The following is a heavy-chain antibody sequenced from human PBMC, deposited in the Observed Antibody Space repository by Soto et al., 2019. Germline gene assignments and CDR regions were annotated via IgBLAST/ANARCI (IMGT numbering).Heavy chain of an antibody. Sequence: PSETLSVTCAVSGGSISSSNLWSWVRHPPGKGLEWIGEIYHSGSTNYNPSLKSRVTISADKSKNQFSLKLSSVTAADTAVYYCACSRFDYAVTPPQDYWGQGTLVTVSS. V-gene: IGHV4-4*02. CDR1: GGSISSSNL. J-gene: IGHJ4*02. CDR2: IYHSGST. CDR3: ACSRFDYAVTPPQDY. D-gene: IGHD4-17*01.